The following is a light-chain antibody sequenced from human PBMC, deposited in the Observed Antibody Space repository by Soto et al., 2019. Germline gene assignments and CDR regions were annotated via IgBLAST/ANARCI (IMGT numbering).Light chain of an antibody. J-gene: IGKJ4*01. CDR1: QGSTNY. V-gene: IGKV1-12*01. CDR3: QHAPTVTLT. CDR2: SSS. Sequence: DIQMTQAPSTLCASVVDSVTLSCRASQGSTNYLDWDQQKPGKAPKLLSDSSSSLQGVGPSMFSGRGSVTYFTLTSSSLQPAAFATYFCQHAPTVTLTFGGGTKVEIK.